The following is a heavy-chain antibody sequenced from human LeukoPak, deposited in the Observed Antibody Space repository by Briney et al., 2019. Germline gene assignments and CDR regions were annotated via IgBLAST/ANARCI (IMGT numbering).Heavy chain of an antibody. CDR3: YYASGSYP. J-gene: IGHJ5*02. V-gene: IGHV3-23*01. CDR2: ISGSGGST. D-gene: IGHD3-10*01. CDR1: GFTFSSYA. Sequence: GGSLRLSCVASGFTFSSYAMSWVRQAPGKGLEWVSAISGSGGSTYYADSVKGRFIISRDNSKNTVYLQMNSLRVEDTSVYYCYYASGSYPWGQGTLVTVSS.